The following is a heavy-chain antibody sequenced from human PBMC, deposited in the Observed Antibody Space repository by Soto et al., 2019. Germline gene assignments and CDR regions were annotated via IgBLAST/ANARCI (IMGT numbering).Heavy chain of an antibody. CDR2: ISYDGSNK. CDR3: ARDRAQDIVLMVYANWFDP. CDR1: GFTFSSYA. J-gene: IGHJ5*02. V-gene: IGHV3-30-3*01. Sequence: GESLKISCAASGFTFSSYAMHWVRQAPGKGLEWVAVISYDGSNKYYADSVKGRFTISRDNSKNTLYLQMNSLRAEDTAVYYCARDRAQDIVLMVYANWFDPWGQGTLVTVSS. D-gene: IGHD2-8*01.